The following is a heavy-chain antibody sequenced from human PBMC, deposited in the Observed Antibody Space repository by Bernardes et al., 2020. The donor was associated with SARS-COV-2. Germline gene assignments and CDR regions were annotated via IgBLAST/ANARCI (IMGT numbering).Heavy chain of an antibody. D-gene: IGHD6-6*01. CDR2: INQDGSET. V-gene: IGHV3-7*01. Sequence: GGSLSLSCAASGFTFSTFWLTWVRQPPGKGLEWVSNINQDGSETFYVDSVKGRFTISRDNAKNSLFMEMNTLRAEDTAVYYCARIYSTSSFDFDYWGQGTLVTVSS. J-gene: IGHJ4*02. CDR3: ARIYSTSSFDFDY. CDR1: GFTFSTFW.